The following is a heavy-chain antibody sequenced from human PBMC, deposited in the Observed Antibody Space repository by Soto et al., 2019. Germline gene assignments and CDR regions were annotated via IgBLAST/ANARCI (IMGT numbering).Heavy chain of an antibody. D-gene: IGHD6-19*01. V-gene: IGHV4-39*01. CDR3: ARHVNVFRSPYSSGWHGWFDP. J-gene: IGHJ5*02. CDR2: IYYSGST. Sequence: QLQLQESGPGLVKPSETLSLTCTVSGGSISSSSYYWGWIRQPPGKGLEWIGSIYYSGSTYYNPSLKSRVTISVDTSKNQFSLKLSSVTAADTAVYYCARHVNVFRSPYSSGWHGWFDPWGQGTLVTVSS. CDR1: GGSISSSSYY.